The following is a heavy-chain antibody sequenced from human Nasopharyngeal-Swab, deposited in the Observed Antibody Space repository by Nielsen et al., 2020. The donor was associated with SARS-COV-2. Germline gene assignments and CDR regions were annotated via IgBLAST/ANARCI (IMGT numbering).Heavy chain of an antibody. CDR2: IDWADDK. J-gene: IGHJ6*02. CDR3: AADAEMTGAHFFYGMGV. CDR1: GFSLSTSGMC. Sequence: SGPTLVKPTQTLTLTCTYSGFSLSTSGMCVSWIRQPPGKALEWLAPIDWADDKYYSTSLKTRLTISKDTSKNQVVLTMTNMDLVDTATYYCAADAEMTGAHFFYGMGVWGQGTTVIVSS. D-gene: IGHD3-9*01. V-gene: IGHV2-70*01.